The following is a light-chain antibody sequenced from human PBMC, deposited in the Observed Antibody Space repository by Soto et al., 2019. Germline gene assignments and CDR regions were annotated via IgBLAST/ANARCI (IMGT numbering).Light chain of an antibody. V-gene: IGKV1-39*01. CDR3: QQTSSTPYS. J-gene: IGKJ2*03. Sequence: DIQMTQSPSSLSASVGDRVTITCRASQNIYSYLNWYQQQPGKAPKLLIYGASRLQSGVTSRFSGSGSGADFTLTISSLQPEDFATYSCQQTSSTPYSVGQGTKVDIK. CDR1: QNIYSY. CDR2: GAS.